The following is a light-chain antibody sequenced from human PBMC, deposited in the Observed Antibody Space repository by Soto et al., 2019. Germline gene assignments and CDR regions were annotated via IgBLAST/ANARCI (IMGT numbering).Light chain of an antibody. CDR1: QSVAKNF. Sequence: EIVLTRSAGTLSLSPGERATLSCRASQSVAKNFLAWYQQTPGQAPRLLISDASRRATGTPDRFSGSGSGTDFTLTISRLEPEDFAVYYCQQYASSPITFGQGTRLEIK. V-gene: IGKV3-20*01. CDR3: QQYASSPIT. CDR2: DAS. J-gene: IGKJ5*01.